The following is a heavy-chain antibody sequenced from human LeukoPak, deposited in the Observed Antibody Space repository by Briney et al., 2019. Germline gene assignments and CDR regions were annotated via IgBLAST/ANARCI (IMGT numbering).Heavy chain of an antibody. V-gene: IGHV4-39*01. D-gene: IGHD3-16*02. CDR2: IYYSGST. J-gene: IGHJ4*02. CDR3: ARRDYVWGTYRGYFDQ. Sequence: SETLSLTCTVSVGSVSSTSYYWGWIRQPPGKGLEWIGNIYYSGSTYYNPSLQSRVTMSVDTSKNQFSLKLSSVSATDTAVYYCARRDYVWGTYRGYFDQWGQGTLATVSS. CDR1: VGSVSSTSYY.